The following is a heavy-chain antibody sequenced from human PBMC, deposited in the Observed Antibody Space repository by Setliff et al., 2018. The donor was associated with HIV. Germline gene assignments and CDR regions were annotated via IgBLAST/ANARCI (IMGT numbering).Heavy chain of an antibody. Sequence: PSETLSLTCTVSGGSISSYYWSWIRQPPGKGLEWIGYIYTSGSTNYNPSLKSRVTISVDTSKNQFSLKLSSVTAADTAVYYCARLSYYGDYLYFDYWGQGTLVTVSS. J-gene: IGHJ4*02. CDR1: GGSISSYY. CDR3: ARLSYYGDYLYFDY. V-gene: IGHV4-4*09. D-gene: IGHD4-17*01. CDR2: IYTSGST.